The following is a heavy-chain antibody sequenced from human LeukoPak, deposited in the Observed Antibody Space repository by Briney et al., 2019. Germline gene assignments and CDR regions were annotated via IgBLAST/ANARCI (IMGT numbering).Heavy chain of an antibody. CDR3: ARDPGIAAAGIYYYYGMDV. CDR1: GLTFSSNY. CDR2: INSGGRT. D-gene: IGHD6-13*01. J-gene: IGHJ6*02. V-gene: IGHV3-53*01. Sequence: GSLRLSCAASGLTFSSNYMSWGRQAPGKGRGWGYVINSGGRTYYANTVKGGVTISRDNSKNTLYLQMNSLRAEDTAVYYCARDPGIAAAGIYYYYGMDVWGQGTTVTVSS.